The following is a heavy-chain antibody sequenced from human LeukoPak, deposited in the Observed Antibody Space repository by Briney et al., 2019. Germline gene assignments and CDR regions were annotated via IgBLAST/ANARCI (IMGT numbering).Heavy chain of an antibody. CDR2: ISDSGSTI. V-gene: IGHV3-48*03. D-gene: IGHD3-16*01. J-gene: IGHJ4*02. CDR3: AREGLSSLGDMPFDY. CDR1: GFTFSNYE. Sequence: GGSLRLSCAASGFTFSNYEMNWVRQAPGKGLEWLSYISDSGSTIYYADSVKGRFTISRDNAKNSLFLQMNSLRVEDTAVYYCAREGLSSLGDMPFDYWGQGTLVTVSS.